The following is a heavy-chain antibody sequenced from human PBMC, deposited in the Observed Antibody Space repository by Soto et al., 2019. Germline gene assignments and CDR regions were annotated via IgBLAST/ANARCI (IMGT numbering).Heavy chain of an antibody. J-gene: IGHJ4*02. Sequence: QLQLQESGPGLVKPSETLSLTCSVSGGSISSTSSYWGWIRQPPERGLEWVGSMYYTGSPYYNPSLQSRLTISVDTSKNQFSLELTSVTAADTAVYFCARGLSWCVGYFDYWGRGLLVTVSS. CDR3: ARGLSWCVGYFDY. CDR2: MYYTGSP. D-gene: IGHD2-15*01. V-gene: IGHV4-39*01. CDR1: GGSISSTSSY.